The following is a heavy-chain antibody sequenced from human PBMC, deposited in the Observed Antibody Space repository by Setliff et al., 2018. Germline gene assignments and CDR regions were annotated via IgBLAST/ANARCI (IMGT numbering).Heavy chain of an antibody. CDR3: ATSTITTYYFDY. V-gene: IGHV3-23*01. Sequence: GGSLRLSCETSGFTFRDYSMTWVRQAPGKGLEWVSGVTQGGSELHADSVKGRFTISRDNSKSSVYLQMNNLRVEDTAIYYCATSTITTYYFDYWGHGALVTVSS. D-gene: IGHD4-4*01. J-gene: IGHJ4*01. CDR1: GFTFRDYS. CDR2: VTQGGSE.